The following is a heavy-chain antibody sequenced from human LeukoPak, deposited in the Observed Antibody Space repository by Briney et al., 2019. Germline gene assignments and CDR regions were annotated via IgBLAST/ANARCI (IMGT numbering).Heavy chain of an antibody. Sequence: PSETLSLTCTVSGGSISSSYFWGWIRQPPGKGLEWIGEINHSGSTNYNPSLKSRVTISVDTSKNQFSLKLSSVTAADTAVYYCARVRLAADYWGQGTLVTVSS. CDR2: INHSGST. V-gene: IGHV4-34*01. D-gene: IGHD4-11*01. CDR1: GGSISSSYF. CDR3: ARVRLAADY. J-gene: IGHJ4*02.